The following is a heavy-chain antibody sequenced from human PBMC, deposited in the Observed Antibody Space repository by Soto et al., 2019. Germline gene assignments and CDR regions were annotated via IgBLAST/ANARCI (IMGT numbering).Heavy chain of an antibody. D-gene: IGHD2-15*01. CDR1: GFSLSTSGVG. V-gene: IGHV2-5*02. J-gene: IGHJ5*02. CDR3: ARGLRYCSGNGCQNLFDP. CDR2: IYWDDAK. Sequence: QITLKESGPTLVKPTQPLTLTCTFSGFSLSTSGVGVGWIRQPPGKALEWLALIYWDDAKRYSPSLKTRLTITKDTSKKHVVLTMTNMDPVDTATYYCARGLRYCSGNGCQNLFDPWGQGTLVTVSS.